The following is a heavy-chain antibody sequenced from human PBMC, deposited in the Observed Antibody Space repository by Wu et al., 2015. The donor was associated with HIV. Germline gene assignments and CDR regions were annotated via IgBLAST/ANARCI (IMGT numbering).Heavy chain of an antibody. CDR3: ARDRVGATTHDAFDI. D-gene: IGHD1-26*01. J-gene: IGHJ3*02. Sequence: TANYAQKFQGRVTITADESTSTAYMELSSLRSEDTAVYYCARDRVGATTHDAFDIWGQGTMVTVSS. V-gene: IGHV1-69*01. CDR2: TA.